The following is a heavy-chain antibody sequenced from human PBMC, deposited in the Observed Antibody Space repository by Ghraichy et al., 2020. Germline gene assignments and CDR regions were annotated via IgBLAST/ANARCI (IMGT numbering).Heavy chain of an antibody. CDR1: GFTFDDFT. D-gene: IGHD2-8*01. CDR3: AKEDCTNGVCQEYFQH. V-gene: IGHV3-43*01. Sequence: LSLTCAASGFTFDDFTMHWVRQTPGKGLEWVSFITWDGRSTYYADSVKGRFTISRDNSKNSLYLQMSSLRTEDTALYYCAKEDCTNGVCQEYFQHWGQGTLVTVSS. CDR2: ITWDGRST. J-gene: IGHJ1*01.